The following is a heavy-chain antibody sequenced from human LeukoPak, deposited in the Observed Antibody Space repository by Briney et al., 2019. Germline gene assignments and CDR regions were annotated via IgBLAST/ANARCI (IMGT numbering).Heavy chain of an antibody. D-gene: IGHD4-23*01. V-gene: IGHV1-2*02. CDR1: GYTFTGYY. Sequence: ASVKVSCKASGYTFTGYYMHWVRQAPGQGLEWMGWINPNSGGTNYAQKFQGRVTMTRDTSISTAYMELSRLRSDDTAVYYCAXXXXXXXXXXXXXGKEYYFDYWGQGTLVTVSS. J-gene: IGHJ4*02. CDR2: INPNSGGT. CDR3: AXXXXXXXXXXXXXGKEYYFDY.